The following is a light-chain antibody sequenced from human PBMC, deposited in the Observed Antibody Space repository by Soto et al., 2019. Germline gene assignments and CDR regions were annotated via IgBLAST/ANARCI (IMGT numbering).Light chain of an antibody. J-gene: IGLJ3*02. CDR3: SSYTSGSTRV. CDR2: EVS. CDR1: SSDVGGYNY. V-gene: IGLV2-8*01. Sequence: QSALTQPPSASGSPGQSVTISCTGTSSDVGGYNYVSWYQQHPGKAPKLMIYEVSKRPSGVPDRFSGSKSGNTASLTVSGLQAEDEADYYCSSYTSGSTRVFGGGTQLTVL.